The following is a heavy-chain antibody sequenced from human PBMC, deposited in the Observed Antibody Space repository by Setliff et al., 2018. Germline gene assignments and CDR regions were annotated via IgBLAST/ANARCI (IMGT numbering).Heavy chain of an antibody. D-gene: IGHD6-6*01. V-gene: IGHV1-69*05. CDR2: TIPIFGTT. CDR1: GGTFSTYG. J-gene: IGHJ6*03. Sequence: GASVKVSCKASGGTFSTYGISWVRQAPGQGLEWMGGTIPIFGTTNYAQKFQGRVTMTTDTPTNTAYMELSSLRSEDTAVYYCAREGVDSRSSTDYRYYMDVWGKGTTVTVSS. CDR3: AREGVDSRSSTDYRYYMDV.